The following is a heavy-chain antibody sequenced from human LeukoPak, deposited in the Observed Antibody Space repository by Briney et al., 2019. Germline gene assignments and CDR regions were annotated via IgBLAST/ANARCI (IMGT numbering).Heavy chain of an antibody. J-gene: IGHJ5*02. CDR3: ARWGFDP. V-gene: IGHV4-34*01. CDR2: INHSGST. CDR1: GGSFSGYY. Sequence: SETLSLTCAVYGGSFSGYYWSWIRQPPGKGLEWIGEINHSGSTNYNPSPKSRVTISVGTSKNQSSLKLSSMTAADTAVYYCARWGFDPWGQGTLVTVSS.